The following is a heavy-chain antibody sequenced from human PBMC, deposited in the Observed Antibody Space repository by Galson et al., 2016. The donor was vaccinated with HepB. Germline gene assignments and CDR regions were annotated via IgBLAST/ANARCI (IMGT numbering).Heavy chain of an antibody. CDR2: INFDGTDT. V-gene: IGHV3-74*01. D-gene: IGHD1-26*01. J-gene: IGHJ4*02. CDR1: GFSFTKYW. CDR3: VRDDPTVWELFVY. Sequence: SLRLSCARSGFSFTKYWMHWVRQAPGKGLVWVSRINFDGTDTNYADSVKGRFATSRDNAKNTLYLHMNSLRPEDTAVYYCVRDDPTVWELFVYWGQGTLVTVSS.